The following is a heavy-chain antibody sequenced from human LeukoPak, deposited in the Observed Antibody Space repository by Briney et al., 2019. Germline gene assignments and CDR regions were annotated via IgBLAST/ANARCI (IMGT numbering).Heavy chain of an antibody. V-gene: IGHV3-21*06. CDR1: GFNFRGYN. J-gene: IGHJ4*02. CDR3: VRDFAFGFCNTTTCRYPFDS. CDR2: MSTSSTYI. D-gene: IGHD3-16*01. Sequence: PGGSLRLSCAASGFNFRGYNMNWVRQAPGKRLEWVSSMSTSSTYIYYADSIKGRFTISRDDARSLLYLQMDSLRAEDTAVYYCVRDFAFGFCNTTTCRYPFDSWGQGTLVTVSS.